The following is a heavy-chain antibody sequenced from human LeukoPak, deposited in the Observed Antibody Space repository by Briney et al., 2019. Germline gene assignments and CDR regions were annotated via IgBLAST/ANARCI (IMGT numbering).Heavy chain of an antibody. Sequence: GGSLRLSCAASGFTFSSYSMNWVRQAPGKGLEWVSSISGSSSDIYHADSVKGRFTISRDNSKNSLYLQMKSLRAEDTALYYCARRGYHDYSGFDYWGQGTLVTVSS. CDR2: ISGSSSDI. CDR3: ARRGYHDYSGFDY. D-gene: IGHD1-26*01. J-gene: IGHJ4*02. CDR1: GFTFSSYS. V-gene: IGHV3-21*01.